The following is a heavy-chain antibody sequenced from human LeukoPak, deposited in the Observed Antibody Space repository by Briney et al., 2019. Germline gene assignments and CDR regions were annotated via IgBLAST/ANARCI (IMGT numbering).Heavy chain of an antibody. J-gene: IGHJ4*02. Sequence: ASVKVSCKASGYTFTSYNIHWVRQAPGQGHEWMGIINPTGGSTGYAQKFQGRVTMTRDTSTTTVYMEMSSLRSEDTAVYYCARDIAGGWNYFDYWGQGTLVTVSS. CDR2: INPTGGST. CDR3: ARDIAGGWNYFDY. V-gene: IGHV1-46*01. CDR1: GYTFTSYN. D-gene: IGHD1-14*01.